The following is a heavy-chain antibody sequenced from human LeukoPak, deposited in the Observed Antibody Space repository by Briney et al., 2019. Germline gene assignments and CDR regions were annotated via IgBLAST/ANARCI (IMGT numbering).Heavy chain of an antibody. CDR1: GFTFSSYS. CDR2: ISSSSSSYI. D-gene: IGHD3-9*01. V-gene: IGHV3-21*01. CDR3: ASLTYYDILTGYSSDY. Sequence: GGSLRLSCAASGFTFSSYSMNWVRQAPGKGLEWVSSISSSSSSYIYYADSVKGRFTISRDNAKNSLYLQMNSLRAEDTAVYYCASLTYYDILTGYSSDYWGQGTLVTVSS. J-gene: IGHJ4*02.